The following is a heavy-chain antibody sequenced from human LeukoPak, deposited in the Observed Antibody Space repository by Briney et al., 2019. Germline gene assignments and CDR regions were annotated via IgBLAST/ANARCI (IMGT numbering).Heavy chain of an antibody. CDR3: AKDNPGIAARLVPDY. CDR1: GFTFNIYA. V-gene: IGHV3-30*02. Sequence: GGSLRLSCAASGFTFNIYAMHWVRQAPGKGLEWVAFIRYDGSDKYYADSVKGRFTISRDNSKNTLYLQMNSLRAEDTAVYYCAKDNPGIAARLVPDYWGQGTLVTVSS. CDR2: IRYDGSDK. J-gene: IGHJ4*02. D-gene: IGHD6-6*01.